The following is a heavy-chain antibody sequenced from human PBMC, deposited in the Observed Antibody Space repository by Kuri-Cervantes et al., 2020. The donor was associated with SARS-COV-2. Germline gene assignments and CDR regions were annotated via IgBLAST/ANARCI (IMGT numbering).Heavy chain of an antibody. CDR1: GGSISSYY. D-gene: IGHD6-13*01. CDR2: IYHSGST. CDR3: ARSPGIAAAGTNWFDP. V-gene: IGHV4-59*12. Sequence: GSLRLSCTVSGGSISSYYWSWIRQPPGKGLEWIGYIYHSGSTYYNPSLKSRVTISVDRSKNQFSLKLSSVTAADTAVYYCARSPGIAAAGTNWFDPWGQGTLVTVSS. J-gene: IGHJ5*02.